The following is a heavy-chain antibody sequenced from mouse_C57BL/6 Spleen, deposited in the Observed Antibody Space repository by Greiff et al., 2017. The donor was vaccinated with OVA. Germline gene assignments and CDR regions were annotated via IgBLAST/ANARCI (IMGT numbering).Heavy chain of an antibody. CDR2: ISDGGSYT. CDR1: GFTFSSYA. Sequence: VQLKESGGGLVKPGGSLKLSCAASGFTFSSYAMSWVRQTPEKRLEWVATISDGGSYTYYPDNVKGRFTISRDNAKNNLYLQMSHLKSEDTAMYYCARDDGHYWGQGTSVTVSS. CDR3: ARDDGHY. D-gene: IGHD1-2*01. V-gene: IGHV5-4*01. J-gene: IGHJ4*01.